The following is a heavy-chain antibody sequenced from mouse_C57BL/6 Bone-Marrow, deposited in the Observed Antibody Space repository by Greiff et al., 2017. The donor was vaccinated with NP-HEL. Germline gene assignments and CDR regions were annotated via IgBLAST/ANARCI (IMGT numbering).Heavy chain of an antibody. Sequence: VQLQQSGAELVRPGASVTLSCKASGYTFTDYEMHWVKQTPVHGLEWIGAIDPETGGTAYNQKFKGKAILTADKSSSKAYMELRSLTSEDSAVYYCTRNYDYDDLFAYWGQGTLVTVSA. V-gene: IGHV1-15*01. D-gene: IGHD2-4*01. CDR1: GYTFTDYE. J-gene: IGHJ3*01. CDR3: TRNYDYDDLFAY. CDR2: IDPETGGT.